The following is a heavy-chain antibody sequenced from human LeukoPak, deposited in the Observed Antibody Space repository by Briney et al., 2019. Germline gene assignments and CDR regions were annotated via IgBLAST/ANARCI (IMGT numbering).Heavy chain of an antibody. CDR2: INPDSGGT. CDR3: ARDLDCGSTSCVGN. V-gene: IGHV1-2*02. D-gene: IGHD2-2*01. Sequence: ASVKVSCKASGYTFTRYDINWVRQATGQGLEWRGWINPDSGGTDLAQKFQGRFTLTRDTSISIAYMELTRLTSDDTAVYYCARDLDCGSTSCVGNWGQGTLVTVSS. CDR1: GYTFTRYD. J-gene: IGHJ4*02.